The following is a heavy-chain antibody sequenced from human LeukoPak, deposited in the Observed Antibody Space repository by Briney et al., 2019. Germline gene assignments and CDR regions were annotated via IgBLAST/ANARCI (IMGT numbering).Heavy chain of an antibody. J-gene: IGHJ6*02. D-gene: IGHD2-2*01. V-gene: IGHV1-18*01. CDR2: ISAYNGNT. CDR3: ARALGYCSSTSCRFFYGMDV. Sequence: ASMKVSCKASGYTFTSYGISWVRQAPGQGLEWMGWISAYNGNTNYAQKLQGRVTMTTDTSTSTAYMELRSLRSDDTAVYYCARALGYCSSTSCRFFYGMDVWGQGTTVTVSS. CDR1: GYTFTSYG.